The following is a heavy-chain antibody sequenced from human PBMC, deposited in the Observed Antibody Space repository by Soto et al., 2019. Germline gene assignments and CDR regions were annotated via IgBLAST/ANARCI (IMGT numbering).Heavy chain of an antibody. J-gene: IGHJ4*01. V-gene: IGHV4-59*08. D-gene: IGHD3-3*01. Sequence: SETPSLTCTVSGGSIGSYYWSWIGQPPGKGLEWIGYIYYSGSTNYNPSLKSRVTISVDTSKNQFSLKLSSVTAADTAVYYCACGPHDFWSGLWYFDYWGQGTLVTVSS. CDR3: ACGPHDFWSGLWYFDY. CDR2: IYYSGST. CDR1: GGSIGSYY.